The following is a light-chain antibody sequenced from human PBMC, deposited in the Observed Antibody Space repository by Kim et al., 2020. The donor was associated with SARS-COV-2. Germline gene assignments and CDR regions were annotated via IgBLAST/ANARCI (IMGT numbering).Light chain of an antibody. CDR3: QQYYSTPPYT. V-gene: IGKV4-1*01. Sequence: ATINCKSSQSVLYSSNNKNYLAWYQQKPGQPPKLLIYWASTRESGVPERFSGSGSGTDFTLTISSLQAEDVAVYYCQQYYSTPPYTFGQGTKLEI. CDR2: WAS. J-gene: IGKJ2*01. CDR1: QSVLYSSNNKNY.